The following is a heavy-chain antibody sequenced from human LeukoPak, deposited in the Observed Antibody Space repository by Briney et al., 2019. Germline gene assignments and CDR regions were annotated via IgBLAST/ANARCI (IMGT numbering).Heavy chain of an antibody. CDR3: AKADYGSTPYYYGMDV. V-gene: IGHV3-23*01. CDR2: ISGSANRT. CDR1: GFTFSSYA. J-gene: IGHJ6*02. Sequence: GGSLRLSCAPSGFTFSSYAMSWVRQAPGKGLERVSGISGSANRTYYADSVKGRFTISRDNSKNTLYLQMNSLRAEDTAVYYCAKADYGSTPYYYGMDVWGQGTTVTVSS. D-gene: IGHD4-17*01.